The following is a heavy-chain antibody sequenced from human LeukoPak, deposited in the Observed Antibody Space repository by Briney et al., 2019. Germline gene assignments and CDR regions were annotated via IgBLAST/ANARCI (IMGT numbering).Heavy chain of an antibody. V-gene: IGHV4-59*01. CDR1: GGSISSYY. D-gene: IGHD3-10*01. CDR2: IYYSGST. Sequence: SGTLSLTCTVSGGSISSYYWSWIRQPPGKGLEWIGYIYYSGSTNYNPSLKSRVTISVDTSKNQFSLKLSSVTAADTAVYYCARAVPGGSGSYYKPPYYYYYYMDVWGKGTTVTTSS. CDR3: ARAVPGGSGSYYKPPYYYYYYMDV. J-gene: IGHJ6*03.